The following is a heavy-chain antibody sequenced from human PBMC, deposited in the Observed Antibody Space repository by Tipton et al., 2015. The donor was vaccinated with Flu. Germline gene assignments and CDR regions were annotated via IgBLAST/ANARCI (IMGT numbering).Heavy chain of an antibody. Sequence: SLRLSCAASGFTVSSNYMSWVRQAPGKGLEWVSVIYSGGSTYYADSVKGRFTISRDNSKNTLYLQMNSLRAEDTAVYYCAREVVAARRSGMDVWGQGTTVTVSS. CDR2: IYSGGST. CDR1: GFTVSSNY. J-gene: IGHJ6*02. D-gene: IGHD2-15*01. V-gene: IGHV3-53*01. CDR3: AREVVAARRSGMDV.